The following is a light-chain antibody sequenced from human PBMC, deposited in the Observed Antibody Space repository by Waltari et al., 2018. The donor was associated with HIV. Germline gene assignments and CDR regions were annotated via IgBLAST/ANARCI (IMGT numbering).Light chain of an antibody. V-gene: IGLV2-14*03. Sequence: HSALNQPPSVSGSLGQSLTFPCPATSSDMGGYDYVSWYQQHPGKAPKIIIFDVTNRPSGVSDRFSGSKSGNTASLTISGLQAEDEADYYCTSFTSSSAWLFGGGTKLTVL. CDR2: DVT. CDR3: TSFTSSSAWL. J-gene: IGLJ3*02. CDR1: SSDMGGYDY.